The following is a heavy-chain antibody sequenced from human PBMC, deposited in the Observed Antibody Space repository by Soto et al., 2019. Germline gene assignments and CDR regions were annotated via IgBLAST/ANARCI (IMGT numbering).Heavy chain of an antibody. J-gene: IGHJ4*02. D-gene: IGHD6-19*01. CDR1: GTTISNYA. CDR3: TKGGRQWLVTSDFNY. Sequence: GGSLRLSCEVSGTTISNYAMGWVRQAPGKGLEWVSVISSSGGSTYYADAVKGRFTISRDNSRNTLSLQMNSLRVEDTAVYYCTKGGRQWLVTSDFNYWGQGALVTVSS. CDR2: ISSSGGST. V-gene: IGHV3-23*01.